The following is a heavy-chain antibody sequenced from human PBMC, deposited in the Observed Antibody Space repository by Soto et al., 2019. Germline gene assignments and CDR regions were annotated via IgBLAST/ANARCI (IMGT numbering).Heavy chain of an antibody. Sequence: QVQLVESGGGVVQPGRSLRLSCAASGFTFSSYAMHWVRQAPGKGLGKVVVISYDGINKYYAESVYGLLTIYRDNAKNKLYLQMNSLRPEDTAVYYCARVSAVLTAIPNGYLVQGTLVTVSS. D-gene: IGHD2-21*02. V-gene: IGHV3-30-3*01. J-gene: IGHJ4*02. CDR2: ISYDGINK. CDR3: ARVSAVLTAIPNGY. CDR1: GFTFSSYA.